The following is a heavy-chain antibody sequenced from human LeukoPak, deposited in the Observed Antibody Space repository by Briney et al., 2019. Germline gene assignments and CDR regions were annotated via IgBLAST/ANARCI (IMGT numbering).Heavy chain of an antibody. Sequence: ASVKVSCKASGYTFSSYAIHWVRQAPGQRLEWMGWINAGNGNTKYSQNFQGRVTITRDTSASTAYMELSSLRSEDTAVYYCARDLYAVLRYFDWLSKGRYFDYWGQGTLVTVSS. CDR3: ARDLYAVLRYFDWLSKGRYFDY. V-gene: IGHV1-3*01. CDR1: GYTFSSYA. D-gene: IGHD3-9*01. J-gene: IGHJ4*02. CDR2: INAGNGNT.